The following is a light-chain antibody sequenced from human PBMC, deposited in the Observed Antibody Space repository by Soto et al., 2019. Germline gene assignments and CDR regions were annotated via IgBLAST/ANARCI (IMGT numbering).Light chain of an antibody. J-gene: IGKJ1*01. CDR2: GAS. V-gene: IGKV3-20*01. CDR1: QSVSSY. Sequence: EIVLKQSPATLSLSPGERANLSCRASQSVSSYLAWYQQKPGQAPRLLIYGASNRATGIPDRFSGSGSGTDFTLTISRLEPEDFAVYYCQQYGSSGTFGQGTKVDI. CDR3: QQYGSSGT.